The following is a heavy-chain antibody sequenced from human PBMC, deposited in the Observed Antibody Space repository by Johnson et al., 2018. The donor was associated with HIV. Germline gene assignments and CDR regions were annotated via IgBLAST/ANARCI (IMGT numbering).Heavy chain of an antibody. V-gene: IGHV3-30*02. J-gene: IGHJ3*01. CDR1: GFTLNSYG. D-gene: IGHD3-10*01. CDR3: ARAPEVRGVDAFDV. Sequence: QVQLVESGGGVVQPGGSLRLSCAASGFTLNSYGMHWVRQAPGKGLEWVAFIRYDGSNTYYGDSMKGRLTISRDNSKNTLFLQMNSLRAEDTAVYYCARAPEVRGVDAFDVWGQGTVVTVSS. CDR2: IRYDGSNT.